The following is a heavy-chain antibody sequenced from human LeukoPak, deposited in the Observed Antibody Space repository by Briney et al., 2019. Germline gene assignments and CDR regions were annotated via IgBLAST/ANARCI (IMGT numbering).Heavy chain of an antibody. V-gene: IGHV1-8*01. CDR3: ARGGVGDYYDSSGFRYYYYYYMDV. CDR1: GYTFTSYD. Sequence: ASVKVSCKASGYTFTSYDINWVRQATGQGLEWMGWMNHNSGNTGYAQKFQGRVTMTRNTSIRTAYMELSSLRSEDTAVYYCARGGVGDYYDSSGFRYYYYYYMDVWGKGTTVTVSS. CDR2: MNHNSGNT. D-gene: IGHD3-22*01. J-gene: IGHJ6*03.